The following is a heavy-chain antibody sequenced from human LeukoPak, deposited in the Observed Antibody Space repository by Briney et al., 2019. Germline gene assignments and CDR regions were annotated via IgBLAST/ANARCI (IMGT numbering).Heavy chain of an antibody. CDR2: ITTDGSST. V-gene: IGHV3-74*01. CDR3: ARAAGPNPYSSGWSLDY. CDR1: GFTFSNYW. Sequence: GGSLRLSCAASGFTFSNYWMHWVRQAPGKGLVWVSRITTDGSSTSYADSVKGRFTISRDNAKNSLYLQMNSLRAEDTAVYYCARAAGPNPYSSGWSLDYWGQGTLVTVSS. J-gene: IGHJ4*02. D-gene: IGHD6-19*01.